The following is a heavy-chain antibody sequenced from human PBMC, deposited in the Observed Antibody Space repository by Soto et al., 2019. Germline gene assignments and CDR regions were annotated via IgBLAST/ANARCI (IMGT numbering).Heavy chain of an antibody. CDR3: VQGASTAHQPLDS. V-gene: IGHV3-30*03. CDR1: GFIFRNFG. Sequence: QVQLVESGGGVVQPGRSLRLSCAASGFIFRNFGMHWVRRAPGKGLEWVATISGDGNDKYYPDSMKGRFTISRDNFNNTLYLQRNSLRPEDTAVYHCVQGASTAHQPLDSWGQGVLVTVSS. J-gene: IGHJ4*02. CDR2: ISGDGNDK. D-gene: IGHD1-26*01.